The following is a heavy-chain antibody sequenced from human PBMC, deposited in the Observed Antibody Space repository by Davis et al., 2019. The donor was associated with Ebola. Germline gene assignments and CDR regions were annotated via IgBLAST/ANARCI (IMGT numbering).Heavy chain of an antibody. J-gene: IGHJ4*02. Sequence: GGSLRLSCTASGFTFGDYAMSWVRQAPGKGLEWVGFIRSKTYGGTTEYAASVKGRFTISRDDSKSIAYLQMNSLKTEDTAVYYCTPGDYWGQGTLVTVSS. V-gene: IGHV3-49*04. CDR2: IRSKTYGGTT. CDR1: GFTFGDYA. CDR3: TPGDY.